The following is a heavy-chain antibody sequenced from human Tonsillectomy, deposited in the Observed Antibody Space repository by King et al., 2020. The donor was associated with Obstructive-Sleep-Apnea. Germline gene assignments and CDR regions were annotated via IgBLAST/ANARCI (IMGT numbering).Heavy chain of an antibody. V-gene: IGHV2-5*01. CDR1: GFSLSTSGVG. CDR2: IYWNDDK. Sequence: ITLKESGPTLVKPTQTLTLTCTFSGFSLSTSGVGVGWIRQPPGKALEWLALIYWNDDKPYSPSLKSRLTITKDTSKNQVVLTMTNMDPVDTATYYCAHTRLNYYCSGGSCYSRWFDPWGQGTLVTVSS. CDR3: AHTRLNYYCSGGSCYSRWFDP. D-gene: IGHD2-15*01. J-gene: IGHJ5*02.